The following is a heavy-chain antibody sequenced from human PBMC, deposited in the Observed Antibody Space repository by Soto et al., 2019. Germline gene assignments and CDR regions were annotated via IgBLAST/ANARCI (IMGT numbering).Heavy chain of an antibody. V-gene: IGHV4-31*03. D-gene: IGHD3-10*01. Sequence: QVQLRESGPGLVRPSQTLSLTCSVSGGSISMGGYYWNWIRQHPGKGLEWIGYIYYNGRTNYNPSLKSRLSMSLDTSKNQFSLNLKSLTVADTAVYYCARSKGSGRARYWFDRWGQGTLVTVSS. CDR1: GGSISMGGYY. CDR3: ARSKGSGRARYWFDR. J-gene: IGHJ5*02. CDR2: IYYNGRT.